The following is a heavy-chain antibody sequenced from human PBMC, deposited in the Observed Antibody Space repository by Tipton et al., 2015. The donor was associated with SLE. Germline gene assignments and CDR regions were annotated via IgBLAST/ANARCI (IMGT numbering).Heavy chain of an antibody. CDR2: ISSSSSTI. CDR1: GFTFGSYS. D-gene: IGHD2-15*01. J-gene: IGHJ3*02. Sequence: GSLRLSCAASGFTFGSYSMNWVRQAPGKGLEWVSYISSSSSTIYYADSVKGRFTISRDNAKNSLYLQMNSLRAEDTAVYYCAYSDAFDIWGQGTMVTVSS. V-gene: IGHV3-48*01. CDR3: AYSDAFDI.